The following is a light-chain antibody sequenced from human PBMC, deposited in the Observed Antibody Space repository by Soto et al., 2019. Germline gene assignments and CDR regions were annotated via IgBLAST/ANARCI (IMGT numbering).Light chain of an antibody. CDR2: DAS. V-gene: IGKV3-11*01. CDR1: QSVGDY. CDR3: QHRYNWAWT. Sequence: EIVLTQSPATLSLSPGERATLSCRASQSVGDYLAWYQHKPCQAPRLLIYDASNRATGIPARFSGSGSGTEFTLTISSLEPEYFAVYYCQHRYNWAWTFGLGTKVEI. J-gene: IGKJ1*01.